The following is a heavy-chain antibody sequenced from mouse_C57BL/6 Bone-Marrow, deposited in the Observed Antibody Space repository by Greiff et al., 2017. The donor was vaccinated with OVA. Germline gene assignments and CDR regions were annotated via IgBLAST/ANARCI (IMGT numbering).Heavy chain of an antibody. CDR1: GFTFSDYY. D-gene: IGHD4-1*02. CDR2: ISNGGGST. CDR3: ATTGTGYYFDY. V-gene: IGHV5-12*01. Sequence: EVMLVESGGGLVQPGGSLKLSCAASGFTFSDYYMYWVRQTPEKRLEWVAYISNGGGSTYYPDTVKGRFTISRDNAKNTLYLQMSRLKSEDTAMYYCATTGTGYYFDYWGQGTTLTVSS. J-gene: IGHJ2*01.